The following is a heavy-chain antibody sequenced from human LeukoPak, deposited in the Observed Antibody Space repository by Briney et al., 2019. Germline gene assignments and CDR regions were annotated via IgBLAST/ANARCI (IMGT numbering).Heavy chain of an antibody. J-gene: IGHJ4*02. Sequence: SETLFLTCTVSGGSISSSSYFWGWIRQPPGKGLEWIGSIYYSGSTSYNPSLESRVTISVDTSKNQFSLKLSSVTAADTAVYYCALEARDYDTSGQGDYWGQGTLVTVSS. V-gene: IGHV4-39*07. CDR3: ALEARDYDTSGQGDY. D-gene: IGHD3-22*01. CDR2: IYYSGST. CDR1: GGSISSSSYF.